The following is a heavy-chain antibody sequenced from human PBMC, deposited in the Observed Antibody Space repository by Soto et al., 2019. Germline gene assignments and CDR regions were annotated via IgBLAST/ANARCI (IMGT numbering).Heavy chain of an antibody. CDR3: ARGGGYYDTSGYNRDTFDM. J-gene: IGHJ3*02. V-gene: IGHV3-21*01. CDR2: VSSSSSYI. Sequence: GGSLRLSCAGTGFTFSGYSMNWVRQAPGKGLEWVSCVSSSSSYIFYADSVKGRFAISRDNAKDSLHLQMNSLRAEDTAVYYCARGGGYYDTSGYNRDTFDMWGQGTMVTVSS. CDR1: GFTFSGYS. D-gene: IGHD3-22*01.